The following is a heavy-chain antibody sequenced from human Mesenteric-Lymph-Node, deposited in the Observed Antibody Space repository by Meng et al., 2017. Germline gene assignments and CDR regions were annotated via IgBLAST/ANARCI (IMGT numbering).Heavy chain of an antibody. V-gene: IGHV3-74*01. D-gene: IGHD3-22*01. CDR3: AKNYYDSSPYYYGMDV. Sequence: GESLKISCAASGFTFSNYWIHWVRQVPGKGLVWVSRISGDGSDISYADSVRGRFTISRDNAKNTVYLQMDSLRAEDTAVYYCAKNYYDSSPYYYGMDVWGQGTTVTVSS. CDR1: GFTFSNYW. CDR2: ISGDGSDI. J-gene: IGHJ6*02.